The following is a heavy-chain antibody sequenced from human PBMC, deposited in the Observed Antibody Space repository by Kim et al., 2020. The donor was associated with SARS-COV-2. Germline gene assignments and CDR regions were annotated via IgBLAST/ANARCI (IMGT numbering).Heavy chain of an antibody. D-gene: IGHD6-25*01. Sequence: YTVTIKSPITINSDTSKNKFSLHLNSVTPDDTALYYCARGRSPAACVFDYWGQGTLVTVSS. CDR3: ARGRSPAACVFDY. J-gene: IGHJ4*02. V-gene: IGHV6-1*01.